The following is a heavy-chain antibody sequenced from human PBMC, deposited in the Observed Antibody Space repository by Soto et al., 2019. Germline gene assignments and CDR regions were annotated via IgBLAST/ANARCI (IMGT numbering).Heavy chain of an antibody. D-gene: IGHD6-19*01. Sequence: PGGSLRLSCAASVFTFDDYAMHWVRQAPGKGLEWVSGISWNSGSIGYADSVKGRFTISRDNAKNSLYLQMNSLRAEDTALYYCAKDIGGWAVALTKVPAFDIWGQGTMVTVSS. CDR3: AKDIGGWAVALTKVPAFDI. CDR2: ISWNSGSI. V-gene: IGHV3-9*01. CDR1: VFTFDDYA. J-gene: IGHJ3*02.